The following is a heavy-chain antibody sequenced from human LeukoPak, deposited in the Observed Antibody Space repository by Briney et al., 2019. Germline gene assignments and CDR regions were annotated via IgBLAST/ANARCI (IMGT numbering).Heavy chain of an antibody. CDR2: LRYDGSNK. CDR1: GFTFSNYG. D-gene: IGHD5-18*01. CDR3: ARDQGRIQLYLLPYFAY. J-gene: IGHJ4*02. Sequence: GGSLRLSCAASGFTFSNYGMHWVRQAPGKGLEWVAFLRYDGSNKYHADSVKGRFTISRDNSKNTLYLQMNSLRAEDTALYYCARDQGRIQLYLLPYFAYWGQGALVTVSS. V-gene: IGHV3-30*02.